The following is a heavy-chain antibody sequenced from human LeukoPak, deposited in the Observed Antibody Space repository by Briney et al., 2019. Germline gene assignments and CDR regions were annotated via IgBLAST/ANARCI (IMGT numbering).Heavy chain of an antibody. Sequence: ASVKVSCKASGGTFSSCAISWVRQAPGQGLEWMGGIIPIFGTANYAQKFQGRVTITADESTSTAYMELSSLRSEDTAVYCCARGRGPYYYYYGMDVWGQGTTVTVSS. CDR2: IIPIFGTA. CDR3: ARGRGPYYYYYGMDV. D-gene: IGHD6-25*01. J-gene: IGHJ6*02. V-gene: IGHV1-69*13. CDR1: GGTFSSCA.